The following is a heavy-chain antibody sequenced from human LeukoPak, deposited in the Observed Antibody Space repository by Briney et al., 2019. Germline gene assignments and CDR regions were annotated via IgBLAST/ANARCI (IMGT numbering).Heavy chain of an antibody. Sequence: GGSLRLSCAASGFTFSSYAMSWVRQAPGKGLEWVSAISGSGGSTYYADSVKGRFTISRDNSKNTLYLQMNSLRVEDTAVYYCAKDSSYYYDSSGYYWGQGTLVTVSS. CDR1: GFTFSSYA. J-gene: IGHJ4*02. CDR3: AKDSSYYYDSSGYY. V-gene: IGHV3-23*01. D-gene: IGHD3-22*01. CDR2: ISGSGGST.